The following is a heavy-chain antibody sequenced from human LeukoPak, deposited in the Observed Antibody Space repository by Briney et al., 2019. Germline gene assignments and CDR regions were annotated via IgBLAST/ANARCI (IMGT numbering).Heavy chain of an antibody. Sequence: ASAKVSCKASGYTFSDYYMRWVRQAPGQGLEWMGWINPNSGVTSSAQRFQGRVTMTRDTSISTAYMELSRLRSDDTAVYYCAILTAAINYFDPWGQGTLVNVSS. CDR3: AILTAAINYFDP. CDR1: GYTFSDYY. CDR2: INPNSGVT. V-gene: IGHV1-2*02. J-gene: IGHJ4*02. D-gene: IGHD6-25*01.